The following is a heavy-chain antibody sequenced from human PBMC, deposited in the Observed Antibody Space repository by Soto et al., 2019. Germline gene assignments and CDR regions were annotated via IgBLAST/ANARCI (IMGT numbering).Heavy chain of an antibody. J-gene: IGHJ4*02. D-gene: IGHD6-6*01. CDR3: AILSN. V-gene: IGHV3-53*01. CDR2: ICSDGTT. CDR1: GFTVSSNY. Sequence: GGSLRLSCAASGFTVSSNYMNWVRQAPGKGLEWLSIICSDGTTYYADSVKGRFTISRDNFKNTLYLQMNNLRAEDTAVYYCAILSNWGQGTLVTVSS.